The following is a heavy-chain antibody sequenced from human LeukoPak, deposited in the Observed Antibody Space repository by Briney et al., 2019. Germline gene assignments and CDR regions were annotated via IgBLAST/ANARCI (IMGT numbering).Heavy chain of an antibody. CDR2: IYYSGTT. J-gene: IGHJ4*02. D-gene: IGHD1-26*01. CDR1: GGSLSSNDYY. V-gene: IGHV4-30-4*08. CDR3: ARGSIVGATQGLDY. Sequence: PSQTLSLTCTVSGGSLSSNDYYWSWIRQHPGKGLEWIGYIYYSGTTYYNPSLKSRVTISVDTSKNQFSLKLSSVTAADTAVYYCARGSIVGATQGLDYWGQGTLVTVSS.